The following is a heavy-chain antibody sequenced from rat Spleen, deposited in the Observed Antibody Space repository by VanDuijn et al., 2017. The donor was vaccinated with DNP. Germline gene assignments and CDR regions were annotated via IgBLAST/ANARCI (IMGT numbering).Heavy chain of an antibody. V-gene: IGHV5-7*01. CDR2: ISSDGGHT. Sequence: EVQLVESGGGLVQPGRSLKLSCAASGFTFSDYNMAWVRQAPKKGLDWVASISSDGGHTYYRDSVKGRFTISRNNAKNTLYLQMDSLRSEDTATYYCARPNFGSPYYFDYWGQGVMVTVSS. J-gene: IGHJ2*01. CDR3: ARPNFGSPYYFDY. CDR1: GFTFSDYN. D-gene: IGHD1-3*01.